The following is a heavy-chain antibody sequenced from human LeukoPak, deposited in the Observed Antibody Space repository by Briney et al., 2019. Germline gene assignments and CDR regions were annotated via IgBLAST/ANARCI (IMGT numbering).Heavy chain of an antibody. Sequence: SVKVSCKASGYTFTGYYMHWVRQAPGQGLEWMGWISAYNGNTNYAQKLQGRVTMTTDTSTSTAYMELRGLRSDDTAVYYCARDQGGDFWSGYSTGNWFDPWGQGTLVTVSS. CDR2: ISAYNGNT. J-gene: IGHJ5*02. D-gene: IGHD3-3*01. V-gene: IGHV1-18*04. CDR3: ARDQGGDFWSGYSTGNWFDP. CDR1: GYTFTGYY.